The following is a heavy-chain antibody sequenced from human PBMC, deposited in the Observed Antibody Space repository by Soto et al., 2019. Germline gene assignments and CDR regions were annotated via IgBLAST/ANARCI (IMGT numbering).Heavy chain of an antibody. CDR1: GASLSDNY. CDR2: INHSGNT. CDR3: ARGRGEFDD. J-gene: IGHJ5*02. Sequence: DTLSLTCAVYGASLSDNYCNWLRQPPGKGLEWIGEINHSGNTNYNPSLRSRVTISIDTSKNQLSLNLRSVSAADTAVYYCARGRGEFDDWGQGTPVTVSS. V-gene: IGHV4-34*01.